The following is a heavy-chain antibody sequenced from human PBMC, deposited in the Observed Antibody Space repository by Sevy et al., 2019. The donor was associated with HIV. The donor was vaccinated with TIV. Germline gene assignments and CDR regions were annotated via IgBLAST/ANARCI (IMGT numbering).Heavy chain of an antibody. J-gene: IGHJ6*02. CDR3: VRAGGDTVVVTTAIGILVMDV. Sequence: GGSLRLSCAASELIFSNYWMSWVRQAPGKGLEWVANIKQDGSEKYYVDSVKGRFTISRDNAKISLYLDMNSLRPEDTVVYYCVRAGGDTVVVTTAIGILVMDVWGQGTTVTVSS. V-gene: IGHV3-7*01. D-gene: IGHD2-2*02. CDR1: ELIFSNYW. CDR2: IKQDGSEK.